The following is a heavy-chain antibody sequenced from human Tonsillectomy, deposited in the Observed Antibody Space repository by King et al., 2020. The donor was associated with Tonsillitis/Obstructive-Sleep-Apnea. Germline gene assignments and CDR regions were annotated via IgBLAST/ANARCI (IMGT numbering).Heavy chain of an antibody. V-gene: IGHV3-74*01. D-gene: IGHD1-20*01. CDR1: GFTFSSYW. CDR2: INRDGSRT. J-gene: IGHJ4*02. Sequence: LVESGGGLVQPGGALRLSCAASGFTFSSYWMHWGRQDPGKGLVWGARINRDGSRTTYADSVKSRFTISRDHATNTLYLHMHTLRAEDTSVYYCARDLTGPYDYWGQGTLVTVSS. CDR3: ARDLTGPYDY.